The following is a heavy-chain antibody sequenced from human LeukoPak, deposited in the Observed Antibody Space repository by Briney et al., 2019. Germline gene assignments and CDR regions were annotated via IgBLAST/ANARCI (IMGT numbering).Heavy chain of an antibody. CDR3: ARGGVVPAAIHMDV. Sequence: PGGSLRLSCAASGFTFSSYSMSWVRQAPGKGLEWVSSISSSSSYIYYADSVKGRFTISRDNAKNSLYLQMNSLRAEDTAMYYCARGGVVPAAIHMDVWGKGTTVTVSS. J-gene: IGHJ6*03. V-gene: IGHV3-21*01. CDR2: ISSSSSYI. CDR1: GFTFSSYS. D-gene: IGHD2-2*01.